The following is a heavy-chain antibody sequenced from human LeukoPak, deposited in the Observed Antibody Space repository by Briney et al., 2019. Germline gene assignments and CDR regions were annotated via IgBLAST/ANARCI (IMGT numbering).Heavy chain of an antibody. Sequence: SQTLSLTCAISGDSVSSNSATWTWIRQSRSRGLEWLGGTYFRSKWYNDSAESVKSRISINPDTSKNQFSLQLSSVTPEDTAVYYCARGLLVGHPYYCAMDVWGQGTTVSVSS. CDR2: TYFRSKWYN. D-gene: IGHD2-8*02. CDR3: ARGLLVGHPYYCAMDV. V-gene: IGHV6-1*01. CDR1: GDSVSSNSAT. J-gene: IGHJ6*02.